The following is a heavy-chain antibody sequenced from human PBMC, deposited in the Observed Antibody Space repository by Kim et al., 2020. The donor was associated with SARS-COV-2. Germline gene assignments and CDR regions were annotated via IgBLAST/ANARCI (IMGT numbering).Heavy chain of an antibody. V-gene: IGHV1-18*01. D-gene: IGHD3-16*01. Sequence: ASVKVSCKASGYTFTSYGISWVRQAPGQGLEWMGWISAYNGNTNYAQKLQGRVTMTTDTSTSTAYMELRSLRSDDTAVYYCARPYVTYGWLGQYWFDPWGQGTLVTVSS. CDR2: ISAYNGNT. J-gene: IGHJ5*02. CDR3: ARPYVTYGWLGQYWFDP. CDR1: GYTFTSYG.